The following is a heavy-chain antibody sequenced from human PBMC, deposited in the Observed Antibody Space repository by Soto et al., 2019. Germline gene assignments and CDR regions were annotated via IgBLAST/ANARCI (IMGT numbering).Heavy chain of an antibody. D-gene: IGHD4-17*01. CDR3: ARERWDYGEPQWYFDL. CDR2: ISSSGATE. CDR1: GFTFIDYY. Sequence: GGSLRLSCAASGFTFIDYYMSWILQAPWKGLEWLSYISSSGATEYYVDSVRGRFTISRDNAENSLSLQMDSLRAEDTAVYYCARERWDYGEPQWYFDLRASVTLVTVYS. V-gene: IGHV3-11*01. J-gene: IGHJ2*01.